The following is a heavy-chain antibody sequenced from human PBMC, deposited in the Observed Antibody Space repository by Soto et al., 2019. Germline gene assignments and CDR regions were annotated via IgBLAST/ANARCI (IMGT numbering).Heavy chain of an antibody. V-gene: IGHV4-59*01. Sequence: QVQLQESGPGLVKPSETLSLTCTASGGPISSSYWSWIRQPPGKGLEWLGYVFYIGSTKYNPSLKNRITISVDTSQNQFPLTLESVTAADTALYYCARDASGHDFWDGPWYFDSWGQGTLVTVSS. J-gene: IGHJ4*02. CDR2: VFYIGST. CDR1: GGPISSSY. CDR3: ARDASGHDFWDGPWYFDS. D-gene: IGHD3-3*01.